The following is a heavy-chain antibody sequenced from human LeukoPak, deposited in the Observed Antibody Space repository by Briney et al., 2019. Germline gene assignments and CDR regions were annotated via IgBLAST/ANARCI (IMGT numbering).Heavy chain of an antibody. D-gene: IGHD6-19*01. CDR2: INPNSGGT. CDR3: ARVHLIAVAGTDC. Sequence: ASVKVSCKASGYTFTGYYMHWVRQAPGQGLEWMGWINPNSGGTSYAQKFQGRVTMTRDTSISTAYMELSRLRSDDTAVYYCARVHLIAVAGTDCWGQGTLVTVSS. CDR1: GYTFTGYY. V-gene: IGHV1-2*02. J-gene: IGHJ4*02.